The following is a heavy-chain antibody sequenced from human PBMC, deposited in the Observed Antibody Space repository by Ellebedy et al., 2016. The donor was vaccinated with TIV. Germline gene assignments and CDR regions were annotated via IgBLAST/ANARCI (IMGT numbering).Heavy chain of an antibody. CDR3: ATARGSGSSAYFYSYYMDV. J-gene: IGHJ6*03. D-gene: IGHD3-3*01. Sequence: SVKVSCXASGGTFTNYAISWVRQAPGQGLEWMGGIVPIFGTSNYAQNFQGRFTITADESTSTAYMEVNSLRSEDTAVYYCATARGSGSSAYFYSYYMDVWGTGTTVIVSS. CDR2: IVPIFGTS. V-gene: IGHV1-69*13. CDR1: GGTFTNYA.